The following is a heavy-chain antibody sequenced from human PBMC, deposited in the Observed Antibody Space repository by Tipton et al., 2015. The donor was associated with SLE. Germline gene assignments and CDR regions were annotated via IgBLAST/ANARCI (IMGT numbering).Heavy chain of an antibody. Sequence: SLRLSCTTSGFTFGDYAMSWVRQAPGKGLEWVGFIRSKTYGGTTEYAASVRGRFTISRDDSESIAYLQMNSLKTEDTAVYYCTRDGGVTIYGVVVTPFDHWGQGTLVTVSS. J-gene: IGHJ4*02. D-gene: IGHD3-3*01. CDR2: IRSKTYGGTT. CDR3: TRDGGVTIYGVVVTPFDH. V-gene: IGHV3-49*04. CDR1: GFTFGDYA.